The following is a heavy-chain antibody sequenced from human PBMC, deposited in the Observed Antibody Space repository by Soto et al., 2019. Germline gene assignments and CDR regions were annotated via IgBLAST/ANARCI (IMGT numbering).Heavy chain of an antibody. D-gene: IGHD3-3*01. CDR1: GYTFTSYY. CDR2: INPSGGST. J-gene: IGHJ6*02. V-gene: IGHV1-46*01. CDR3: ARGIETRITIFGVVPNYGMDV. Sequence: GASVKVSCKASGYTFTSYYMHWVRQAPGQGLEWMGIINPSGGSTSYAQKFQGRVTMTRDTSTSTVYMELSSLRSEDTAVYYCARGIETRITIFGVVPNYGMDVWGQGTTVTVSS.